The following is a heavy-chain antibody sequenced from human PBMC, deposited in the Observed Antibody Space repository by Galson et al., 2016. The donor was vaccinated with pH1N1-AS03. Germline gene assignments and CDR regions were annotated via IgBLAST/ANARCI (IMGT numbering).Heavy chain of an antibody. CDR2: LNPDGDYK. Sequence: SLRLSCAASGFAFSRYWMSWVRQAPGKGLEWVANLNPDGDYKQYVDSVKGRFTISRDNTRNSLYLQMNSLRVEETAIYYCGPNPEYGERAYWGQGALVTVSS. J-gene: IGHJ4*02. V-gene: IGHV3-7*01. CDR3: GPNPEYGERAY. D-gene: IGHD4-17*01. CDR1: GFAFSRYW.